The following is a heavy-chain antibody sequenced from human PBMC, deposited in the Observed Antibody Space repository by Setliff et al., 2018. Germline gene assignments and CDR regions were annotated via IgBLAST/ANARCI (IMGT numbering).Heavy chain of an antibody. CDR1: GFTFSSYW. J-gene: IGHJ5*02. D-gene: IGHD4-4*01. Sequence: ESLKISCAASGFTFSSYWMSWVRQAPGEGLEWVANIKQDGSEKYYVDSVKGRFTISRDNAKNSLYLQMNSLRAEDTAVYYCAREGDTVNWFDPWGQGTLVTVSS. CDR3: AREGDTVNWFDP. CDR2: IKQDGSEK. V-gene: IGHV3-7*01.